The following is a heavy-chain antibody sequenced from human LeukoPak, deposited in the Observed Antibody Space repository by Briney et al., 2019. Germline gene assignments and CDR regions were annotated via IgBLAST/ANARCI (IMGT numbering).Heavy chain of an antibody. J-gene: IGHJ4*02. Sequence: SETLSLTCAVYGGSFSGYCWSWIRQPPGKGLEWIGEINHSGSTNYNPSLKSRVPISGDTSKNQFSLTLSSVAAADTAVYYCAREFGYAVTSLDYWGQGTLVTVSS. CDR2: INHSGST. CDR1: GGSFSGYC. D-gene: IGHD4-17*01. V-gene: IGHV4-34*01. CDR3: AREFGYAVTSLDY.